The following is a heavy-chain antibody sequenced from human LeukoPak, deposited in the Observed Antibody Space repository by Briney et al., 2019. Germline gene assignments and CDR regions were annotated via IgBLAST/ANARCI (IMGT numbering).Heavy chain of an antibody. CDR3: AKDLRAVGLHFDY. Sequence: KPAETLSLTCTVSGGSISSYYWSWIRQPPGEGLEWIGYTHYSGSTNYNPSLKSRVAISVDTSKNQFSLKLSSVTAADTAVYYCAKDLRAVGLHFDYWGQGTLVTVSS. CDR1: GGSISSYY. D-gene: IGHD6-19*01. J-gene: IGHJ4*02. CDR2: THYSGST. V-gene: IGHV4-59*01.